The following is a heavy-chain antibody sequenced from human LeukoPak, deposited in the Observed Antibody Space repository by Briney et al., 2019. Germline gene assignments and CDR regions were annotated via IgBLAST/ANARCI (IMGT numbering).Heavy chain of an antibody. CDR1: GGSISSYY. J-gene: IGHJ3*02. Sequence: PSETLSLTCTVSGGSISSYYWSWIRQPAGKGLEWIGRIYTSGSTNYHPSLKSRVTMTVDTSKNQFSLKLSSVAASDTAVYYCARDRRYYYDSTWAFDIWGQGTMVTVSS. CDR3: ARDRRYYYDSTWAFDI. D-gene: IGHD3-22*01. CDR2: IYTSGST. V-gene: IGHV4-4*07.